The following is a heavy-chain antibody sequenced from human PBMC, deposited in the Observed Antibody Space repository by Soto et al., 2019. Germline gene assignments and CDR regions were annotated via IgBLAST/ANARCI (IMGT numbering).Heavy chain of an antibody. V-gene: IGHV4-31*03. CDR1: GGSISSGGYY. Sequence: KTSETLSLTCTVSGGSISSGGYYWSWIRQHPGKGLEWIGYIYYSGSTYYNPSLKSRVTISVDTSKNQFSLKLSSVTAADTAVYYCARGYCSSTSCYTPLSYYYYGMDVWGQGTTVTVSS. D-gene: IGHD2-2*02. CDR2: IYYSGST. J-gene: IGHJ6*02. CDR3: ARGYCSSTSCYTPLSYYYYGMDV.